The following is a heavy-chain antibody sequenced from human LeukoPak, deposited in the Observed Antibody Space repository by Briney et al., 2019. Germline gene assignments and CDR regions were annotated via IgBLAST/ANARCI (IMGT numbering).Heavy chain of an antibody. D-gene: IGHD1-26*01. Sequence: ASVKVSCKASGYTFTSYDINWVRQATGQGLEWMGWMNPNSGNTGYAQKFQGRVTITRNTSISTAYMELSSLRSEDTAVYYCARVGSYPPYNWFDPWGQGTLVTVSS. V-gene: IGHV1-8*03. CDR1: GYTFTSYD. J-gene: IGHJ5*02. CDR3: ARVGSYPPYNWFDP. CDR2: MNPNSGNT.